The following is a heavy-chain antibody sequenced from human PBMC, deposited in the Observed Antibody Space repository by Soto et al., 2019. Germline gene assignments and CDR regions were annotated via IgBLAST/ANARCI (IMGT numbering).Heavy chain of an antibody. CDR2: ISGSGGST. D-gene: IGHD3-9*01. V-gene: IGHV3-23*01. Sequence: PGGSLRLSCAASGFTFSSYAMSWVRQAPGKGLEWVSAISGSGGSTYYADSVKGRFTISRDNSKNTLYLQMNSLRAEDAAVYYCAKQKNYDILTGYYRYLDYWGRGTLVTVSS. CDR3: AKQKNYDILTGYYRYLDY. J-gene: IGHJ4*02. CDR1: GFTFSSYA.